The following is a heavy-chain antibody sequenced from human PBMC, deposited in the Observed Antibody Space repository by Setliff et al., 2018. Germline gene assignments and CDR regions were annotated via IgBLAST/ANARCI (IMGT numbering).Heavy chain of an antibody. Sequence: SETLSLTCTVSGGSISGYYWTWIRQTPEMGLEWIGHIHSSGNTHINPSLGSRVSMSVDTYQNQCSLKVSSMTSADTAVYYCVRSPLYDFIWGSYPATGYFEYWGQGTLVTVSS. D-gene: IGHD3-16*02. CDR3: VRSPLYDFIWGSYPATGYFEY. J-gene: IGHJ4*01. CDR1: GGSISGYY. V-gene: IGHV4-59*01. CDR2: IHSSGNT.